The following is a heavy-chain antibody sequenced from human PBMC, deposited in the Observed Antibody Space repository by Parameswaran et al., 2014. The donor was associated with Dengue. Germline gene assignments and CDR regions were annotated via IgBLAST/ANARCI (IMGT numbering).Heavy chain of an antibody. V-gene: IGHV3-21*01. D-gene: IGHD6-13*01. CDR3: ARVYSSTGYYYYYGMDV. CDR1: GFTFSSYS. J-gene: IGHJ6*02. Sequence: ESLKISCAASGFTFSSYSMNWVRQAPGKGLEWVSSISSSSSYIYYADSVKGRFTISRDNAKNSLYLQMNSLRAEDTAVYYCARVYSSTGYYYYYGMDVWGQGTTVTVSS. CDR2: ISSSSSYI.